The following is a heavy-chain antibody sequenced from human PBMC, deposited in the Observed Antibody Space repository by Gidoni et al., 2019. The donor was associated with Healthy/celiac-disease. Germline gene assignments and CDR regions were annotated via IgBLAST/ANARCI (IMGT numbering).Heavy chain of an antibody. Sequence: QVTLKESGPVLVKPTETLTLTCTVSGFPLSNARMGVSWIRQPPGKALEWLAHIFSNDEKSYSTSLKSRLTISKDTSKSQVVLTMTNMDPVDTATYYCARIYGSGSYYNTWYFDYWGQGTLVTVSS. D-gene: IGHD3-10*01. CDR1: GFPLSNARMG. V-gene: IGHV2-26*01. CDR2: IFSNDEK. CDR3: ARIYGSGSYYNTWYFDY. J-gene: IGHJ4*02.